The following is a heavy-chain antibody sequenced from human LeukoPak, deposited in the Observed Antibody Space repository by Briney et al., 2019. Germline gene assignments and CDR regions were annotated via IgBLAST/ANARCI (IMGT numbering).Heavy chain of an antibody. J-gene: IGHJ4*02. V-gene: IGHV3-66*01. D-gene: IGHD6-13*01. Sequence: PGGSLRLSCAASGFTVSSNYMSWVRQAPGKGLEWVSVIYSGGSTYYADSVKGRFTISRDNSKNTLYLQMNSLRAEDTAVYYCARVTYIAAADLFDYWGQGTLVTVSS. CDR3: ARVTYIAAADLFDY. CDR2: IYSGGST. CDR1: GFTVSSNY.